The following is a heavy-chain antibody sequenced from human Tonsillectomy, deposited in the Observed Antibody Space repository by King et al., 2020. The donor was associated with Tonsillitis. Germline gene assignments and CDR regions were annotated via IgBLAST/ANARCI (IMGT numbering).Heavy chain of an antibody. CDR1: GGSISSGAYY. CDR2: IYYSGST. CDR3: ARDIYRNWFDP. D-gene: IGHD5/OR15-5a*01. V-gene: IGHV4-31*03. J-gene: IGHJ5*02. Sequence: QLQESGPGLVKPSQTLSPNCTVSGGSISSGAYYWSWIRQHPGKGLEWIGYIYYSGSTYYNPSLKSRVTISIDTSKNQFSLKLNSVTAADTAVYYCARDIYRNWFDPWGQGTLVTVSS.